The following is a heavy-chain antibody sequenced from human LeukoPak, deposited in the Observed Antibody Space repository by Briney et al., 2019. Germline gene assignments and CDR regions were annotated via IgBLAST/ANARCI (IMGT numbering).Heavy chain of an antibody. J-gene: IGHJ6*02. D-gene: IGHD3/OR15-3a*01. CDR1: GGSFSGYY. Sequence: PSETLSLTCAVYGGSFSGYYWSWIRQPPGKELEWIGEINHSGSTNYNPSLKSRVTISVDTSKNQFSLKLSSVTAADTAVYYCARVDWSAVDYYYGMDVWGQGTTVTVSS. CDR3: ARVDWSAVDYYYGMDV. V-gene: IGHV4-34*01. CDR2: INHSGST.